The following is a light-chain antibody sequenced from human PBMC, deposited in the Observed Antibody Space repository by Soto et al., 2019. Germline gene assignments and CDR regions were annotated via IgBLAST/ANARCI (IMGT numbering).Light chain of an antibody. Sequence: QSVLTQPASVSGSPGQSITISCTGTRSDVGGYNYVSWYQQYPGEVPKVLIYEVRNRPSGVSDRFSGSKSGKTASLTISRLQAEDEADYYCTSYTASGNYVFGTGTKVTVL. CDR1: RSDVGGYNY. CDR3: TSYTASGNYV. V-gene: IGLV2-14*03. J-gene: IGLJ1*01. CDR2: EVR.